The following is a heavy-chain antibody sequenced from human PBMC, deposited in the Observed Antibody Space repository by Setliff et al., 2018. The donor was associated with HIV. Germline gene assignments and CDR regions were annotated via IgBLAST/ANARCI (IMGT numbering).Heavy chain of an antibody. CDR3: ARGGTHYDFWSGYRIGYFDL. J-gene: IGHJ2*01. V-gene: IGHV7-4-1*02. Sequence: ASVKVSCKASGYSFADYAMNGGRQAPLQGLEWMGYINTNTGNPTYANGFTGRFVFSVATSVTTAYLQITGLRTEDTAVYFCARGGTHYDFWSGYRIGYFDLWGRGTLVTVSS. D-gene: IGHD3-3*01. CDR2: INTNTGNP. CDR1: GYSFADYA.